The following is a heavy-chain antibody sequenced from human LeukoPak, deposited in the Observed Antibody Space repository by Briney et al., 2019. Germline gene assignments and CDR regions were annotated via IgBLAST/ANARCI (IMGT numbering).Heavy chain of an antibody. CDR2: IYTSGST. Sequence: KPSETLSLTCTVYGGSISSYYWSWIRQPAGKGLEWIGRIYTSGSTNYNPSLKSRVTISVDKSKNQFSLKLSSVTAADTAVYYCARDADFWNGQPTNWGQGTLVTVSS. V-gene: IGHV4-4*07. CDR3: ARDADFWNGQPTN. J-gene: IGHJ4*02. CDR1: GGSISSYY. D-gene: IGHD3/OR15-3a*01.